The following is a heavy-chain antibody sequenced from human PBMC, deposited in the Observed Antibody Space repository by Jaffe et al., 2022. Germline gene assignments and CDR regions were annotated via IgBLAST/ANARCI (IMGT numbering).Heavy chain of an antibody. Sequence: EVQLVESGGGLVQPGESLRLSCAASGFTFSSYSMNWVRQAPGKGLEWVSSISSSSSSIYYADSVKGRFTISRDNAKNSLYLQMNSLRAEDTAVYYCARDADLGSCSGASCTRAHSFDIWGQGTMVTVSS. CDR3: ARDADLGSCSGASCTRAHSFDI. J-gene: IGHJ3*02. CDR2: ISSSSSSI. D-gene: IGHD2-15*01. CDR1: GFTFSSYS. V-gene: IGHV3-48*01.